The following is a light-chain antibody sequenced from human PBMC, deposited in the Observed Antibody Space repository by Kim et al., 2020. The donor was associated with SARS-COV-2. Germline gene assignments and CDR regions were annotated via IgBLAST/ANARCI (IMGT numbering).Light chain of an antibody. CDR2: EVG. V-gene: IGLV2-14*01. Sequence: SITISCTEPRSDVGVYKYVSWYQKHPGKAPKLVIYEVGNRPSGVSIRFSGSKSGNTASLTISGLQAEEEADYYCSSYIRGSTNYVFGTGTKVTVL. J-gene: IGLJ1*01. CDR3: SSYIRGSTNYV. CDR1: RSDVGVYKY.